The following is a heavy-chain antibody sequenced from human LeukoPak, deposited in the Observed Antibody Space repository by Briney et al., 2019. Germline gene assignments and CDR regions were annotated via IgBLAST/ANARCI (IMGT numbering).Heavy chain of an antibody. V-gene: IGHV4-59*11. CDR3: ARGIAVAGYYYYYYMDV. J-gene: IGHJ6*03. CDR1: GGSISSHY. D-gene: IGHD6-19*01. CDR2: IYYSGST. Sequence: SETLSLTCTVSGGSISSHYWSWIRQPPGKGLEWIGYIYYSGSTNYNPSLKSRVTISVDTSKNQFSLKLSSVTAADTAVYYCARGIAVAGYYYYYYMDVWGKGTTVTVSS.